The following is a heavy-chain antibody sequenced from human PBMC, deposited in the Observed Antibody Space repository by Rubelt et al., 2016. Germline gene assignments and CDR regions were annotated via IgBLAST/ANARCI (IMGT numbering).Heavy chain of an antibody. CDR2: INPNSGGT. Sequence: QVQLVQSGAEVKKPGASVKVSCKASGYTFTGYYMHWVRQAPGQGLEWMGWINPNSGGTNYAQKFQGRVTMTRETAISTAYMELSRLRSDDTAVYYCARGAYCSGGSCYSFGYWGQGTLVTVSS. J-gene: IGHJ4*02. CDR3: ARGAYCSGGSCYSFGY. D-gene: IGHD2-15*01. CDR1: GYTFTGYY. V-gene: IGHV1-2*02.